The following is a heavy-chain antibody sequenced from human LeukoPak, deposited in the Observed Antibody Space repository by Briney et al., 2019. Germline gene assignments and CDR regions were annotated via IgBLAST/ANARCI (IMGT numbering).Heavy chain of an antibody. V-gene: IGHV4-30-2*01. CDR1: GGSISSGGYS. CDR3: ASARGGYDYVDY. D-gene: IGHD5-12*01. J-gene: IGHJ4*02. Sequence: SQTLSLTCAVSGGSISSGGYSWSWIRQPPGKGLEWIGYIYHSGSTYYNPSLKSRVTISVDRSKNQFSLKLSSVIAADTAVYYCASARGGYDYVDYWGQGTLVTVSS. CDR2: IYHSGST.